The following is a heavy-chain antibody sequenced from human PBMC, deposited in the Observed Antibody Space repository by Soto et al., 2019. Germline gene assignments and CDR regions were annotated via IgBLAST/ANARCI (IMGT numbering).Heavy chain of an antibody. CDR3: ARRGYCSGGSCYSVARYYYGMDV. V-gene: IGHV1-69*12. CDR2: IIPIFGTA. CDR1: GGTFSSYA. D-gene: IGHD2-15*01. Sequence: QVQLVQSGAEVKKPGSSVKVSCKASGGTFSSYAISWVRQAPGQGLEWMGGIIPIFGTANYAQKFQGRVTITADESTSTAYMELGSLRSEDTAVYYCARRGYCSGGSCYSVARYYYGMDVWGQGTTVTVSS. J-gene: IGHJ6*02.